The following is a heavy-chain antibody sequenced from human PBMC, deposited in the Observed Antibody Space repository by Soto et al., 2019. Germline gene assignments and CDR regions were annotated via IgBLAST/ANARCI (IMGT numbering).Heavy chain of an antibody. Sequence: GGSLRLSCAASGFTFSSYGMHWVRQAPGKGLEWVAVISYDGSNKYYADSVKGRFTISRDNSKNTLYLQMNSLRAEDTAVYYCAKDTGYCSSTSCRETYYYYGMDVWGQGTTVTVSS. CDR2: ISYDGSNK. D-gene: IGHD2-2*01. J-gene: IGHJ6*02. CDR3: AKDTGYCSSTSCRETYYYYGMDV. CDR1: GFTFSSYG. V-gene: IGHV3-30*18.